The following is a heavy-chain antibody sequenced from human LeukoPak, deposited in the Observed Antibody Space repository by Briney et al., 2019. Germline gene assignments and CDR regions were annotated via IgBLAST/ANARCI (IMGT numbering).Heavy chain of an antibody. CDR1: GYTFIGHY. CDR3: VRDSGGSYYYPSDY. Sequence: ASVKVSCKTSGYTFIGHYMHWVRQAPGHGLEWMGWFSPKTGGSHFAQKFRGRVAMTTDTSISTAYLELSSLRSDDTAVYYCVRDSGGSYYYPSDYWGEGTLVTVSS. V-gene: IGHV1-2*02. CDR2: FSPKTGGS. J-gene: IGHJ4*02. D-gene: IGHD1-26*01.